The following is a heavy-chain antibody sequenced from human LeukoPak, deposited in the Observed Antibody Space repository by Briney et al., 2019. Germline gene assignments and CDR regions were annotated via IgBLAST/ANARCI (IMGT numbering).Heavy chain of an antibody. J-gene: IGHJ5*02. Sequence: ASVKVSCKASGYIFTGYYMHWVRQAPGQGLEWMGWINANSGGTKYALKFQGRVTMTRDTSISTAYMELSSLRSDDTAVYYCARGRLGTWFGELKAWGQGTLVTVSS. CDR2: INANSGGT. D-gene: IGHD3-10*01. V-gene: IGHV1-2*02. CDR3: ARGRLGTWFGELKA. CDR1: GYIFTGYY.